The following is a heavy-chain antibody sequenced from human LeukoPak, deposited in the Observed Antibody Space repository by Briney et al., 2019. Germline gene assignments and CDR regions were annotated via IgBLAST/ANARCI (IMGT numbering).Heavy chain of an antibody. J-gene: IGHJ6*03. D-gene: IGHD1-26*01. CDR3: ARGGSYLGYMDV. Sequence: SETLSLTCTVSGGSISSYHWSWIRQPPGKGLECIGYIYSSGSTNYNPSLKSRVTISVDTSKNQFSLKLSSVTAADTAVYYCARGGSYLGYMDVWGKGTTVTVSS. V-gene: IGHV4-59*01. CDR1: GGSISSYH. CDR2: IYSSGST.